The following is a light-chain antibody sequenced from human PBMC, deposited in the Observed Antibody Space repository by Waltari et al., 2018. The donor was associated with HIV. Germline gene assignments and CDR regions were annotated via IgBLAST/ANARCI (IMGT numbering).Light chain of an antibody. Sequence: QSVLTQPPSVAGAPGPRVTIACYGSSSTIGTTYDVPWHKQLPGTAPKLLIYGDYNRPSWVPDRFTGSKSGTSASLAITGLQPEDEADYYCQSYDTSLGGFYVFGTGTKVTVL. CDR1: SSTIGTTYD. V-gene: IGLV1-40*01. J-gene: IGLJ1*01. CDR2: GDY. CDR3: QSYDTSLGGFYV.